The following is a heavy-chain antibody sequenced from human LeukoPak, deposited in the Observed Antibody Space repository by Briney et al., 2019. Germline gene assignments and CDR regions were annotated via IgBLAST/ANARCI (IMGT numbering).Heavy chain of an antibody. CDR2: ISSSGSTI. Sequence: PGGSLRLSCAASGFTFSDYYMSWIRQAPGKGVEWVSYISSSGSTIYYADSVKGRFTISRDNAKNSLYLQMNSLRAEDTAVYYCASRGYYDFWSGYWVVGAFDIWGQGTMVTVSS. J-gene: IGHJ3*02. CDR1: GFTFSDYY. CDR3: ASRGYYDFWSGYWVVGAFDI. D-gene: IGHD3-3*01. V-gene: IGHV3-11*04.